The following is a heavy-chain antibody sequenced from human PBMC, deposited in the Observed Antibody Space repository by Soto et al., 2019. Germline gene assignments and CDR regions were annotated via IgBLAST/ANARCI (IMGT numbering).Heavy chain of an antibody. CDR3: AREDDSSGYYVRRQHTLHY. CDR2: IWYDGSNK. D-gene: IGHD3-22*01. CDR1: GFTFSSYG. J-gene: IGHJ4*02. V-gene: IGHV3-33*01. Sequence: PGGSLRLSCAASGFTFSSYGMHWVRQAPGKGLEWVAVIWYDGSNKYYAESVKGRFTISRDNSKNTLYLQMNSLRAEDTAVYYCAREDDSSGYYVRRQHTLHYWGQGTLVTVSS.